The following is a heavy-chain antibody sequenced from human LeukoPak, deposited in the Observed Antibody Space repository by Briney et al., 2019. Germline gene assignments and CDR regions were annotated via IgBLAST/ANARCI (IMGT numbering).Heavy chain of an antibody. D-gene: IGHD1-26*01. V-gene: IGHV1-24*01. Sequence: ASVKVSCKVSGYTLTELSMHWVRQAPGKGLEWMGGFDPEDGETIYAQKFQGRVTMTEDTSTDTAYMELSSLRSEDTAVYYCATFPVGGSHPGGYFQHWGQGTLVTVSS. CDR1: GYTLTELS. CDR3: ATFPVGGSHPGGYFQH. J-gene: IGHJ1*01. CDR2: FDPEDGET.